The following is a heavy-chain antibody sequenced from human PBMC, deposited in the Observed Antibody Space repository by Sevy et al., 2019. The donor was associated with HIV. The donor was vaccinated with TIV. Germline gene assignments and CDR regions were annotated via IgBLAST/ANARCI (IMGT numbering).Heavy chain of an antibody. V-gene: IGHV3-33*01. D-gene: IGHD6-19*01. Sequence: GESLKISCAASGFTFRSYGMHWVRQAPGKGLEWVAVIWYDGSNKYHADSVKGRFTISRDNSKNTLYLQMNSLRAEDTAVYYCARNPVTYSSGWYFDYWGQGTLVTVSS. CDR1: GFTFRSYG. CDR3: ARNPVTYSSGWYFDY. CDR2: IWYDGSNK. J-gene: IGHJ4*02.